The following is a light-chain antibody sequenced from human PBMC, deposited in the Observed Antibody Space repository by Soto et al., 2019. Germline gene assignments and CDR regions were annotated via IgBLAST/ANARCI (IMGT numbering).Light chain of an antibody. CDR1: QSVSSY. V-gene: IGKV3-11*01. CDR2: DAS. J-gene: IGKJ1*01. Sequence: EIVLTQSPATLSLSPGERATPSCRASQSVSSYLAWYQQKPGQAPRLLIYDASNRATGIPARFSGSGSGTDFTLTISSLEPEDFAVYYCQHYDSSRTFGQGTKGDIK. CDR3: QHYDSSRT.